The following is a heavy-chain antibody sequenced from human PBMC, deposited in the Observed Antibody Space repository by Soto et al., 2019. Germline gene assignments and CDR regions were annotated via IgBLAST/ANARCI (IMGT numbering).Heavy chain of an antibody. D-gene: IGHD2-2*01. CDR3: ERLNYCSSTSCRYSYYYYGMDV. Sequence: GESLKISCQGSGYSFTSYWIGWVRQMPGKGLEWMGIIYPGDSDTRYSPSFQGQVTISADKSISTAYRQWSSLKASDTAMYYCERLNYCSSTSCRYSYYYYGMDVWGQGTTVTVSS. CDR1: GYSFTSYW. J-gene: IGHJ6*02. CDR2: IYPGDSDT. V-gene: IGHV5-51*01.